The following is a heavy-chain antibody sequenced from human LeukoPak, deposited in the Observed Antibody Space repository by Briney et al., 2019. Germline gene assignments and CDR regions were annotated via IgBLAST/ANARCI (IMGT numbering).Heavy chain of an antibody. J-gene: IGHJ4*01. CDR2: INHSGST. V-gene: IGHV4-34*01. CDR1: GGSFSDYY. D-gene: IGHD2-2*01. CDR3: AREEARGYHLDY. Sequence: SETLSLTCAVYGGSFSDYYWNWIRQSPGKGLEWIGEINHSGSTNYNPSLKSRVTISVDTSKNQFSLQLNSVTPEDTAVYYCAREEARGYHLDYWGQGNPGHRLL.